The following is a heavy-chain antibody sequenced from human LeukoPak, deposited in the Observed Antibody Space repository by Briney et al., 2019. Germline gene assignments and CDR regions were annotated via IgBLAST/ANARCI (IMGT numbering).Heavy chain of an antibody. CDR1: GGTFSSYA. D-gene: IGHD2-21*02. J-gene: IGHJ4*02. Sequence: ASVKVSCKASGGTFSSYAISWVRQSPGQGLEWMGWISAYNGNTNYAQKLQGRVTMTTDTSTSTAYMELRSLRSDDTAVYYCAREGDPHFDYLGQGTLVTVSS. V-gene: IGHV1-18*01. CDR3: AREGDPHFDY. CDR2: ISAYNGNT.